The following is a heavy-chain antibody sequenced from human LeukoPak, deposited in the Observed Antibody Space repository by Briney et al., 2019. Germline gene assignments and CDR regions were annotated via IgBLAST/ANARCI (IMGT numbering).Heavy chain of an antibody. D-gene: IGHD6-6*01. Sequence: GRSLKLSCAASGFTFSSYGMHWVRQAPGKGLEWVAVISYDGSNKYYADSVKGRFTISRDNSKNTLYLQMNSLRAEDTAVYYCAKVLQYSSSKIHYYYYYGMDVWGQGTTETVSS. J-gene: IGHJ6*02. CDR3: AKVLQYSSSKIHYYYYYGMDV. CDR1: GFTFSSYG. CDR2: ISYDGSNK. V-gene: IGHV3-30*18.